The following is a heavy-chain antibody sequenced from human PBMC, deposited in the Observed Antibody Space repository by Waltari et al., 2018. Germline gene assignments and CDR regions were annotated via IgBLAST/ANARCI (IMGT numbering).Heavy chain of an antibody. D-gene: IGHD3-10*01. V-gene: IGHV1-69*01. CDR3: ARANGYGSGSPDHY. CDR1: GGSFSSYS. J-gene: IGHJ4*02. Sequence: QVRLVQSGAEVKKPGSSVKVSCKAFGGSFSSYSINWVRQAPGQGLEWMGGIIPFFGTATYAQKFQDRLAITADESTSTAYMELRSLRSDDTAVYYCARANGYGSGSPDHYWGQGTLVTVSS. CDR2: IIPFFGTA.